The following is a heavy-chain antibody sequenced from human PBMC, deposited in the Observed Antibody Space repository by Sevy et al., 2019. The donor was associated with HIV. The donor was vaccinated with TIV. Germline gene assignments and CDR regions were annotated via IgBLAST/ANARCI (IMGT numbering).Heavy chain of an antibody. Sequence: ASVKVSCKASADTFTNNYMHWVRQAPGQGLEWMGIIDPSAGNASYAQRFQGRVTMTRDTSTSTLYMDLNSLRSEDTAVYYCVRADPAQHFDSWGRGTLVTVSS. J-gene: IGHJ4*02. CDR3: VRADPAQHFDS. V-gene: IGHV1-46*01. CDR1: ADTFTNNY. CDR2: IDPSAGNA.